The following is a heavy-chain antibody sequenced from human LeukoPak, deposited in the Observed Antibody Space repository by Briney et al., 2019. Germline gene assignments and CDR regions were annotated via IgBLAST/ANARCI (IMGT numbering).Heavy chain of an antibody. J-gene: IGHJ4*02. CDR2: IYYSGST. CDR1: GGSISSGGYY. V-gene: IGHV4-39*01. D-gene: IGHD6-19*01. CDR3: ARHPNPLYSSGWPFDY. Sequence: PSETLSLTCTVSGGSISSGGYYWGWIRQPPGKGLEWIGSIYYSGSTYYNPSLKSRVTISVDTSKNQFSLKLSSVTAADTAVYYCARHPNPLYSSGWPFDYWGQGTLVTVSS.